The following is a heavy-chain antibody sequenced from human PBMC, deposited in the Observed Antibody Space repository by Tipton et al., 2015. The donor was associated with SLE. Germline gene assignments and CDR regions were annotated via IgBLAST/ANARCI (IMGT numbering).Heavy chain of an antibody. CDR2: VYSSGST. D-gene: IGHD1-1*01. Sequence: TLSLTCTVSGGSISRSNYYWGWIRRPPGKGLEWIGYVYSSGSTNYNPSLRSRVTISVDTSKNQFSLNLSSVTAADTAVYFCARGPTAQLERRRGHFDYWGQGTLVTVSS. CDR1: GGSISRSNYY. V-gene: IGHV4-61*05. J-gene: IGHJ4*02. CDR3: ARGPTAQLERRRGHFDY.